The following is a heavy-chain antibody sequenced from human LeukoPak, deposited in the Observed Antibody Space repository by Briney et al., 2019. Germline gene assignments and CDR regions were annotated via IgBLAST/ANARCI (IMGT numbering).Heavy chain of an antibody. CDR3: FSRIVGTAMVDY. D-gene: IGHD5-18*01. J-gene: IGHJ4*02. Sequence: GGSLRLSRAASGFNFRSYLMNWVRQAPGKGLVWVSRTSTDGSSTTYADSVKGRFTISRDNAKNTLYLQMNSLRAEDTAVYYCFSRIVGTAMVDYWGQGTLVTVSS. V-gene: IGHV3-74*01. CDR2: TSTDGSST. CDR1: GFNFRSYL.